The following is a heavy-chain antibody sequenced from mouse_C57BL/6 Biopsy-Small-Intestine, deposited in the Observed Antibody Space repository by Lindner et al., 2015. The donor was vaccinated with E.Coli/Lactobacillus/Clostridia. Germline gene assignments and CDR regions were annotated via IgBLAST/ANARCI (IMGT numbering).Heavy chain of an antibody. D-gene: IGHD2-13*01. CDR3: ARGPYGDDVMDY. CDR2: INPNNGGT. CDR1: GYTSSDYN. V-gene: IGHV1-18*01. J-gene: IGHJ4*01. Sequence: VQLQESGPELVKPGASVKISCKASGYTSSDYNMDWVKQSHGKSLEWIGYINPNNGGTGYNQKFKSKATLTVDKSSSTAYMEFHSLTSEDSAVYYCARGPYGDDVMDYWGQGTSVTVSS.